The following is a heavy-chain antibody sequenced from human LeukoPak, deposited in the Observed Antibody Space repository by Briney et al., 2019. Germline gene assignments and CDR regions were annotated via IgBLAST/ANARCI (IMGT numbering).Heavy chain of an antibody. CDR3: ARSRRYSAGAFDI. Sequence: SQTPSLTCTVSGGSISSGDYYWSWLRQPPGKGLEWIGYIYYSGSTYYNPSLKSRVTISVDTSKNQFSLKLSSVTAADTAVHYCARSRRYSAGAFDIWGQGTMVTVSS. CDR1: GGSISSGDYY. V-gene: IGHV4-30-4*08. CDR2: IYYSGST. J-gene: IGHJ3*02. D-gene: IGHD6-13*01.